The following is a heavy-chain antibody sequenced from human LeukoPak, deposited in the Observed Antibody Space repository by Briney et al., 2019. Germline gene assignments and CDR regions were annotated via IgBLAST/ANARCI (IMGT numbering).Heavy chain of an antibody. CDR2: IYTSGST. D-gene: IGHD1-1*01. V-gene: IGHV4-61*02. CDR3: ARDSERYYYYMDV. J-gene: IGHJ6*03. Sequence: SETLSLTCTVSGGSISSGSYYWRWIRQPAGEGLEWIGRIYTSGSTNYNPSLKSRVTISVDTSKNQFSLKLSSVTAADTAVYYCARDSERYYYYMDVWGKGTTVTVSS. CDR1: GGSISSGSYY.